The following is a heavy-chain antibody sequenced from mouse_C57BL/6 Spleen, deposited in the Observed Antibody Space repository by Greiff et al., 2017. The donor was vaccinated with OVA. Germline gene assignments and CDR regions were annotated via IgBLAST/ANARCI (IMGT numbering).Heavy chain of an antibody. D-gene: IGHD1-1*01. V-gene: IGHV1-53*01. Sequence: QVHVKQPGTELVKPGASVKLSCKASGYTFTSYWMHWVKQRPGQGLEWIGNINPSNGGTNYNEKFKSKATLTVDKSSSTAYMQLSSLTSEDSAVYYCAREMVTVVTHWYFDVWGTGTTVTVSS. CDR1: GYTFTSYW. J-gene: IGHJ1*03. CDR2: INPSNGGT. CDR3: AREMVTVVTHWYFDV.